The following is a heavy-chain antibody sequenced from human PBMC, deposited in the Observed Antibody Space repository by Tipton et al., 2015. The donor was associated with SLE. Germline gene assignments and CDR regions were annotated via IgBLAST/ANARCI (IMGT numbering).Heavy chain of an antibody. J-gene: IGHJ4*02. CDR2: IYYSGST. D-gene: IGHD1-26*01. CDR1: GGSISSSSYY. CDR3: ARDSFPVGATRLFDY. V-gene: IGHV4-39*07. Sequence: TLSLTCTVSGGSISSSSYYWGWIRQPPGKGLEWIGSIYYSGSTYYNPSLKSRVTISVDTSKNQFSLKLSSVTAADTAVYYCARDSFPVGATRLFDYWGQGTLVTVSS.